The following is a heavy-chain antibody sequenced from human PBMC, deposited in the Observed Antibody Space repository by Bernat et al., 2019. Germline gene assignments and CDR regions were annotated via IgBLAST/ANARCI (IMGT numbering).Heavy chain of an antibody. V-gene: IGHV3-7*03. D-gene: IGHD2-2*02. CDR1: GFTFRTYW. CDR3: ARAGYTRGWYVS. Sequence: EVQLVESGGGLVQPGGSLRLSCEASGFTFRTYWMAGVRQALGKGLEWVANIKQDGSEKNYVDSVKGRFTISRDNAKNSVYLQMDTLRAEDTAVYYCARAGYTRGWYVSWGQGTLVTVSS. CDR2: IKQDGSEK. J-gene: IGHJ5*01.